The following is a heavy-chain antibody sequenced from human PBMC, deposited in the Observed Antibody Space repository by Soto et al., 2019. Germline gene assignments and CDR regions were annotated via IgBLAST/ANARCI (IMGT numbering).Heavy chain of an antibody. D-gene: IGHD6-19*01. Sequence: QVQLQESGPGLVKPSETLSLTCTVSGGSISSYYWSWIRQPPGKGLEWIGYIYYSGSTNHNPSLKSRVTISVDTSKNQFSLKLSSVTAADTAVYYCARQRKIAVASRGAFDIWGQGTMVTVSS. V-gene: IGHV4-59*08. J-gene: IGHJ3*02. CDR2: IYYSGST. CDR3: ARQRKIAVASRGAFDI. CDR1: GGSISSYY.